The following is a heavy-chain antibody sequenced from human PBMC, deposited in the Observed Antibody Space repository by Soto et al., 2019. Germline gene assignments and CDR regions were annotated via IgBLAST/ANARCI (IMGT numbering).Heavy chain of an antibody. J-gene: IGHJ6*02. Sequence: QVQLQQSGPGLVKPSETLSLTCTVSSGPSRSHNWGWIRQSPGRGLECIGYVYDTGSTSYNPSVECRVTISADTSTKHISLTLSSVTAADTAVYYCVRQGIGALHGLVDVWGQGTTVSVSS. CDR3: VRQGIGALHGLVDV. D-gene: IGHD3-10*01. CDR2: VYDTGST. CDR1: SGPSRSHN. V-gene: IGHV4-59*08.